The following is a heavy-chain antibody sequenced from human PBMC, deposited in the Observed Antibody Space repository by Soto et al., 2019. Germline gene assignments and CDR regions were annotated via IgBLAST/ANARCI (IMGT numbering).Heavy chain of an antibody. V-gene: IGHV1-69*13. D-gene: IGHD3-10*01. Sequence: ASVKVSCKASGGTFSSYAISWVRQAPGQGLEWMGGIIPIFGTANYAQKFQGRVTITADESTSTAYMELSSLRSEDTAVYYCARSTMVRGSMGMDVWGQGTTVTVSS. CDR3: ARSTMVRGSMGMDV. CDR2: IIPIFGTA. J-gene: IGHJ6*02. CDR1: GGTFSSYA.